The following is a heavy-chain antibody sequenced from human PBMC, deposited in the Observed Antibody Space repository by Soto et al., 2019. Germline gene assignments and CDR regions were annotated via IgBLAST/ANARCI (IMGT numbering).Heavy chain of an antibody. D-gene: IGHD3-22*01. Sequence: ASGKVSCKASGYTFTSYGISWVRQAPGQGLEWMGWISAYNGNTNYAQKLQGRVTMTTDTSTSTAYMELRSLRSDDTAVYYCARDRYYDSSGYYDYWGQGTLVTVSS. CDR2: ISAYNGNT. CDR1: GYTFTSYG. J-gene: IGHJ4*02. V-gene: IGHV1-18*01. CDR3: ARDRYYDSSGYYDY.